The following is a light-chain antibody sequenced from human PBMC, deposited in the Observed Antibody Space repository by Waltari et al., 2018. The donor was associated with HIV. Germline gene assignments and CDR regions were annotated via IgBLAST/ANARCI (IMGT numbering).Light chain of an antibody. Sequence: QSALTQPPSASGSPGQSVTISCTGTSSDVGGYNYVPWYQQHPGKAPKPMIYQVNKRPSGVPARFSGTKSGNRASLTVSGLQAEDEADYYCSSFAGSNNLMVFGGGTKLTVL. J-gene: IGLJ2*01. V-gene: IGLV2-8*01. CDR2: QVN. CDR1: SSDVGGYNY. CDR3: SSFAGSNNLMV.